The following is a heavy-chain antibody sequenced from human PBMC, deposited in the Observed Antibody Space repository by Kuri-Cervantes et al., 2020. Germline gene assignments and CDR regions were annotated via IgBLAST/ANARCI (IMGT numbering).Heavy chain of an antibody. CDR2: ISGSGGST. V-gene: IGHV3-23*01. CDR3: AKDEGEMDV. Sequence: GESLKISCAASGFTFSSYAMSWVRQAPGKGLEWVSAISGSGGSTYYADSVKGQFTISRDNSKNTLYLQMNSLRAEDTAVYYCAKDEGEMDVWGQGTTVTVSS. J-gene: IGHJ6*02. CDR1: GFTFSSYA. D-gene: IGHD3-16*01.